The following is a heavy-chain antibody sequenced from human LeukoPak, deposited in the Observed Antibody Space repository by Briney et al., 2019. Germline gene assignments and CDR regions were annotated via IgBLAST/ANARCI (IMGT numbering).Heavy chain of an antibody. D-gene: IGHD1-14*01. Sequence: SETLSLTCTVSGVSISSSNSYWGWIRQPPGKGPEWIGSIYYSGSTYYNPSLKSRLTISVDTSKNQFSLKLTSVTAADTAVYYCASLNKPGWFDPWGQGTLVTVSS. CDR1: GVSISSSNSY. J-gene: IGHJ5*02. CDR2: IYYSGST. V-gene: IGHV4-39*01. CDR3: ASLNKPGWFDP.